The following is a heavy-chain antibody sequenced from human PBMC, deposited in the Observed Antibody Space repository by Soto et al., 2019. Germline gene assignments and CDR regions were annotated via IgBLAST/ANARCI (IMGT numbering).Heavy chain of an antibody. J-gene: IGHJ4*02. CDR2: ISGSGGST. D-gene: IGHD3-22*01. CDR1: GFTFSSYA. CDR3: AKAGPSSGYYYPPYYFDY. Sequence: LRLSCAASGFTFSSYAMSWVRQAPRKGLEWVSAISGSGGSTYYADSVKGRFTISRDNSKNTLYLQMNSLRAEDTAVYYCAKAGPSSGYYYPPYYFDYWGQGTLVTVSS. V-gene: IGHV3-23*01.